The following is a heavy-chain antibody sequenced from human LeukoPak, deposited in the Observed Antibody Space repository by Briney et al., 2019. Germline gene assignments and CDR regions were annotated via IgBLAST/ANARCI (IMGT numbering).Heavy chain of an antibody. Sequence: GGSLRLSCAASGFVVSDNYMSWVRQAPGQGLEWVSLIYTSGITKYTDSVKGRFTISRDNAKNTLYLQMNTLSAEDTAVYYCVGYYVGKFDYWGQGTLVTVPS. CDR3: VGYYVGKFDY. CDR2: IYTSGIT. J-gene: IGHJ4*02. V-gene: IGHV3-66*02. D-gene: IGHD4-23*01. CDR1: GFVVSDNY.